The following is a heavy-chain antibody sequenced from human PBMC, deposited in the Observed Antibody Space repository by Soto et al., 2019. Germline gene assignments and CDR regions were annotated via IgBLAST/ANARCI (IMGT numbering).Heavy chain of an antibody. Sequence: EVQLVESGGGLVKPGGSLRLSCAASGFTFSSYSMNWVRQAPGKGLEWVSSISSSSSYIYYADSVKGRFTISRDNAKNSLYLQMNSVRAEDTALDYRARGGETKPFVDYWGQGTLVTVSS. CDR1: GFTFSSYS. CDR3: ARGGETKPFVDY. V-gene: IGHV3-21*06. CDR2: ISSSSSYI. J-gene: IGHJ4*02.